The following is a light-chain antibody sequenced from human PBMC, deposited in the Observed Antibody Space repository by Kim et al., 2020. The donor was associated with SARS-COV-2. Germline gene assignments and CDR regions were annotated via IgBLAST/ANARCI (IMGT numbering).Light chain of an antibody. Sequence: QSALTQPASVSGSPGQSITISCTGTSSDVGAYKHFSWYQQHPGKAPKLMIYDVSERPSGVSNRFSGSKSGNTASLTISGLQAEDEADYYCNSYATSSAWVFGGGTKVTVL. V-gene: IGLV2-14*03. CDR2: DVS. CDR3: NSYATSSAWV. CDR1: SSDVGAYKH. J-gene: IGLJ3*02.